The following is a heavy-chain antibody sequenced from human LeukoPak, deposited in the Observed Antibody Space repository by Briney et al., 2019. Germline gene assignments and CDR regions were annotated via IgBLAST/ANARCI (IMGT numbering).Heavy chain of an antibody. D-gene: IGHD2-15*01. J-gene: IGHJ4*02. CDR1: GGSISSSSYY. CDR2: IYYSGST. V-gene: IGHV4-39*01. Sequence: SETLSLTCTVSGGSISSSSYYWGWIRQPPGKGLEWIGSIYYSGSTYYNPSLKSRVTISVDTSKNQFSLKLSSVTAADTAVYYCARLWGYRVPPYWGQGTLVTVSS. CDR3: ARLWGYRVPPY.